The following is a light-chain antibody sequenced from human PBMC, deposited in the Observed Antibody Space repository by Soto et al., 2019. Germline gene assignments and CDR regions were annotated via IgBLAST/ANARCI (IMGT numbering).Light chain of an antibody. J-gene: IGKJ1*01. CDR1: QSISSW. V-gene: IGKV1-5*01. CDR2: KAS. Sequence: DIQLTQSPVSLSASVGERVTITCRASQSISSWLAWYQQKSGKAPNLLIYKASNLQTGLPSRFSGSGSGTEFTLTLSGLQTEDFATYYCQHYHSYPWTFGQGTKVEI. CDR3: QHYHSYPWT.